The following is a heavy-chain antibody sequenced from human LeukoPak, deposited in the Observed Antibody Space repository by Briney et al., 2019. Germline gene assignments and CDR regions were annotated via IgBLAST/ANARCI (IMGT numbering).Heavy chain of an antibody. D-gene: IGHD2-15*01. CDR3: ARVLGSSFLSTLGYCSGGSCYSWLPFDY. J-gene: IGHJ4*02. Sequence: SETLSLTCTVSGYSISSGFYWGWIRQPPGKGLEWIGSMYYSGTTYYNPSLKSRVTISLDTSKNQFSLKLSSVTAADTAVYYCARVLGSSFLSTLGYCSGGSCYSWLPFDYWGQGTLVTVSS. CDR2: MYYSGTT. V-gene: IGHV4-38-2*02. CDR1: GYSISSGFY.